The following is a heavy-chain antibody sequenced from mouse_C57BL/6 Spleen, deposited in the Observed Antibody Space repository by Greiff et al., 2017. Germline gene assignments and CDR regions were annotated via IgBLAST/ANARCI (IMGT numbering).Heavy chain of an antibody. J-gene: IGHJ2*01. D-gene: IGHD2-3*01. CDR1: GFNINDDY. CDR2: IDPENGDT. CDR3: TTGGYCVAY. V-gene: IGHV14-4*01. Sequence: VQLQQSGAELVRPGASVKLSCTASGFNINDDYMHWVKQRPEQGLEWIGWIDPENGDTEYASKFQGQATIAEDTSSNTAFLQLSSLPSEDTAVYYGTTGGYCVAYWGQGTMLTVS.